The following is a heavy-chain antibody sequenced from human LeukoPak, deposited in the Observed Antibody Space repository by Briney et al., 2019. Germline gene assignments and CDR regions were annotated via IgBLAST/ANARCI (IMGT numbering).Heavy chain of an antibody. CDR3: ARDRCSSTSCHNWFDP. V-gene: IGHV3-66*02. CDR1: GFTVSSNY. J-gene: IGHJ5*02. CDR2: IYSGGST. D-gene: IGHD2-2*01. Sequence: PGGSLRLSRAASGFTVSSNYMSWVCQAPGKGLEWVSVIYSGGSTYYADSVKGRFTISRDNSKNTLYLQMNSLRAEDTAVYYCARDRCSSTSCHNWFDPWGQGTLVTVSS.